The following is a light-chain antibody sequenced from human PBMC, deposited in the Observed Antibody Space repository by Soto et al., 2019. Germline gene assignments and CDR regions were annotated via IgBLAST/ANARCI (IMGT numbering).Light chain of an antibody. Sequence: EIVLTQSPGTLSLSPGERATLSCRASQSLTNSFIAWYQQKPGQAPRLLIYDTSSRATGIPDRFSGSGSGTDFTLTISRLEPEDFAVYYCQQYVGSSRTSGQGTKVDIK. CDR1: QSLTNSF. J-gene: IGKJ1*01. CDR3: QQYVGSSRT. CDR2: DTS. V-gene: IGKV3-20*01.